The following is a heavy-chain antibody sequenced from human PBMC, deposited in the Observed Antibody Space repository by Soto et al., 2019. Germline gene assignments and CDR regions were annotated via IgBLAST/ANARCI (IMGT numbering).Heavy chain of an antibody. J-gene: IGHJ4*02. CDR2: TFNSGHT. CDR3: ASDRVMLTFGGASEEWGIDS. CDR1: GGSISSGDYY. V-gene: IGHV4-31*03. D-gene: IGHD3-16*01. Sequence: PSETLSLTCTVSGGSISSGDYYWSWIRQHPGKGLKWIGNTFNSGHTYYNPSLKSRVTISVDTSKNQFSLKLISVTAADTAIYYCASDRVMLTFGGASEEWGIDSWGQGTLVTVS.